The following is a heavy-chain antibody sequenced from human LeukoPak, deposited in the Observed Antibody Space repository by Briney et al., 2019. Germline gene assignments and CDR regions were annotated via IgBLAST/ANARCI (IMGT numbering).Heavy chain of an antibody. Sequence: PSETLSLTCTVSGGSISSGDYYWSWIRQPPGKGLEWIGYIYYSGSTYYNPSLKSRVTISVDTSKNQFSLKLSSVTAADTAVYYCARAVYDILTGYQNWFDPWGQGTLVTVSS. CDR3: ARAVYDILTGYQNWFDP. V-gene: IGHV4-30-4*01. CDR1: GGSISSGDYY. CDR2: IYYSGST. J-gene: IGHJ5*02. D-gene: IGHD3-9*01.